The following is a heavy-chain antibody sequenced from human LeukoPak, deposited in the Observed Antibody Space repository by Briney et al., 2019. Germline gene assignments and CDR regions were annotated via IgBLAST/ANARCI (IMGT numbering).Heavy chain of an antibody. CDR2: IYHSGST. CDR1: GGSISSSSYY. V-gene: IGHV4-39*07. Sequence: SETLSLTCTVSGGSISSSSYYWGWIRQPPGKGLEWIGSIYHSGSTYYNPSLKSRVTISVDTSKNQFSLKLSSVTAADTAVYYCARVSQGLEDIVLMVYASGFDYWGQGTLVTVSS. J-gene: IGHJ4*02. CDR3: ARVSQGLEDIVLMVYASGFDY. D-gene: IGHD2-8*01.